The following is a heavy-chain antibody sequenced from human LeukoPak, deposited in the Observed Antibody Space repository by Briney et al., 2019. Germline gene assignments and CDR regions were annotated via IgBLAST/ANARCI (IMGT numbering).Heavy chain of an antibody. J-gene: IGHJ4*02. CDR2: ISYDGSNK. CDR1: GFTFSSYG. D-gene: IGHD2-15*01. CDR3: AKLGYCSGGSCSPFDY. Sequence: GRSLRLSCAASGFTFSSYGMHWVRQAPGKGLEWVAVISYDGSNKYYADSVKGRFTISRDSSKNTLYLQMNSLRAEDTAVYYCAKLGYCSGGSCSPFDYWGQGTLVTVSS. V-gene: IGHV3-30*18.